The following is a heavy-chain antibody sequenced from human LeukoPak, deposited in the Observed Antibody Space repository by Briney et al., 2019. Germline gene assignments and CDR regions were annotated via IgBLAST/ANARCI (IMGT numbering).Heavy chain of an antibody. J-gene: IGHJ4*02. CDR3: TKGSNTWPSLFDY. CDR2: IDWDGGST. CDR1: GFNFEDYT. D-gene: IGHD2-2*02. V-gene: IGHV3-43*01. Sequence: GGSLRLSCAASGFNFEDYTMHWVRQTPGKGLEWVSLIDWDGGSTYYADSVKGRFAISRDNNKNSLYLQMTSLRTEDTALYYCTKGSNTWPSLFDYWGQGTLVTVSS.